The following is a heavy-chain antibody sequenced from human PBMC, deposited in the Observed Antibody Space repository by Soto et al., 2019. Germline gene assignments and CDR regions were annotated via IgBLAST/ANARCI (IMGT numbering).Heavy chain of an antibody. CDR3: ARDSAGRDEFESSGDFDS. CDR2: INPSVGST. Sequence: QVQLVQSGAEVKKPGASVKVSCKASGYFFASYSMHWVRQAPGQGLEWMVMINPSVGSTSYVEKCQGRVTMNRDTSTSTVYMELSSLRSEDTAVYYCARDSAGRDEFESSGDFDSWGQGTLVTVSS. D-gene: IGHD3-22*01. J-gene: IGHJ4*02. CDR1: GYFFASYS. V-gene: IGHV1-46*01.